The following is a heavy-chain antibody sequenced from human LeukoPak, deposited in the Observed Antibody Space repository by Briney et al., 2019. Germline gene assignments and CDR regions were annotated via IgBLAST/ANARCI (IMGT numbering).Heavy chain of an antibody. V-gene: IGHV3-21*01. CDR2: ISSSSSYI. Sequence: PGGSLRLSCAASGFTFTSYSMNWVRQAPGKGLEWVSSISSSSSYIYYADSVKGRFTISRDNAKNSLYLQMNSLRAEDTAVYYCARDLMTTVVTWGDLFDYWGQGTLVTVSS. J-gene: IGHJ4*02. CDR1: GFTFTSYS. D-gene: IGHD4-23*01. CDR3: ARDLMTTVVTWGDLFDY.